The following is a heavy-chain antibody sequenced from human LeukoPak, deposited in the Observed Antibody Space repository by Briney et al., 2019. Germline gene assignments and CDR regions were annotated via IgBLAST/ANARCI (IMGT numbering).Heavy chain of an antibody. CDR3: ARPPIVVVPAARGYSYGIDY. J-gene: IGHJ4*02. D-gene: IGHD2-2*01. CDR1: GYSISSGYY. CDR2: IYHSGST. Sequence: PSETLSLTCAVSGYSISSGYYWGWIRPPPGKGLEWIGSIYHSGSTYYNPSLKSRVTISVDTSKNQFSLKLSSVTAADTAVYYCARPPIVVVPAARGYSYGIDYWGQGTLVTVSS. V-gene: IGHV4-38-2*01.